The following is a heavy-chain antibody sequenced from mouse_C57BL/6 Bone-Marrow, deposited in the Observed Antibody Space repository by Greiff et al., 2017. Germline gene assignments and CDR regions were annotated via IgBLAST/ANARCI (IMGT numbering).Heavy chain of an antibody. V-gene: IGHV1-64*01. D-gene: IGHD2-4*01. J-gene: IGHJ3*01. CDR1: GYTFTSYW. CDR3: AIYYDYGAWFAD. Sequence: VQLQQPGAELVKPGASVKLSCKASGYTFTSYWMHWVKQRPGQGLEWIGMIHPNSGSTNYNEKFKSKATLTVDKSSSTAYMQLSSLTSEDSAVYYCAIYYDYGAWFADWGQGTLVTVSA. CDR2: IHPNSGST.